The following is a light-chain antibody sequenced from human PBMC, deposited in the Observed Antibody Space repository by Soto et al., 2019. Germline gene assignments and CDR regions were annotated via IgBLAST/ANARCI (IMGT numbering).Light chain of an antibody. Sequence: QSALTQPASVSASPGQSITISCTGTSSDIGTYNFVSSYQHNPGKAPKLMIYDVAKRPSGVSNRFSGSKSGNTASLTISGLQTDDEGDYYCCSYTSDSTPYVFGGGTKLTVL. CDR3: CSYTSDSTPYV. CDR2: DVA. J-gene: IGLJ1*01. V-gene: IGLV2-14*01. CDR1: SSDIGTYNF.